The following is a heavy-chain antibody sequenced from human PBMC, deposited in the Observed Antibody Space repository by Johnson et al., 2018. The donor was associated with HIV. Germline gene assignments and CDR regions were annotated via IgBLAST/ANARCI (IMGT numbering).Heavy chain of an antibody. V-gene: IGHV3-15*01. CDR1: GFTFSSYG. CDR3: TKGLKIFGVVFLDAFDI. J-gene: IGHJ3*02. D-gene: IGHD3-3*01. Sequence: VPLVESGGGVVQPGGSLRLSCEASGFTFSSYGMHWVRQAPGKGLEWVGRIKSQTDGGTTDYAAPVKGRFTISRDDSKTTRYLQMNRLKNEDTAMYYFTKGLKIFGVVFLDAFDIWGQGTMVIVSS. CDR2: IKSQTDGGTT.